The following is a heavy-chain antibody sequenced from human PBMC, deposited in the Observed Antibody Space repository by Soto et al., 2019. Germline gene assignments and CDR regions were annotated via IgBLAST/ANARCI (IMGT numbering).Heavy chain of an antibody. D-gene: IGHD6-19*01. CDR2: IYYSGST. Sequence: TSETLSLTCAVSGGSISSRNYYWGWIRQPPGKGLEWIGSIYYSGSTYYNPSLRSRVAMSVDTSKNQFSLKLTSVTAADTAVYYCARRDGTGWYYFDYWGQGTLVTVSS. V-gene: IGHV4-39*01. CDR3: ARRDGTGWYYFDY. J-gene: IGHJ4*02. CDR1: GGSISSRNYY.